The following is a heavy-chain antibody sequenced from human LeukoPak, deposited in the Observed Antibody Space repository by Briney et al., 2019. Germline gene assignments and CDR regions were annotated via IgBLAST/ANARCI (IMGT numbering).Heavy chain of an antibody. V-gene: IGHV3-74*03. D-gene: IGHD3-22*01. Sequence: GGSLRLSCAASVFTYSSYWMHCVRQSPGKGGVWVSRMNSGGSSTTYTDSVKGRFTISRDNAKNTLYLQMNTLRAEDTAVYFCAKRGVVIRVILVGFHKEAYYFDSWGQGALVTVSS. CDR1: VFTYSSYW. CDR3: AKRGVVIRVILVGFHKEAYYFDS. CDR2: MNSGGSST. J-gene: IGHJ4*02.